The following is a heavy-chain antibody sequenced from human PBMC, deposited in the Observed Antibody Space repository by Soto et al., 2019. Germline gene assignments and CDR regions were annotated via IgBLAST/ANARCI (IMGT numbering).Heavy chain of an antibody. D-gene: IGHD3-10*01. CDR2: VNPILSLS. V-gene: IGHV1-69*02. Sequence: QVQLVQSGAEVKRPGSSVKVSCKASGDTFSFYSINWVRQAPGLGLEWMGRVNPILSLSNYAQRFQGRVTMTADKSTSTADMVISILRSEDTAIYYCATSYGSGYRAFDYWGQGAQVIVSS. CDR1: GDTFSFYS. J-gene: IGHJ4*02. CDR3: ATSYGSGYRAFDY.